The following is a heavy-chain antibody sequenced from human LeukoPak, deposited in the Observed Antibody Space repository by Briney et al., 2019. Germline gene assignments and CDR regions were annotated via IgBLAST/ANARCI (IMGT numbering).Heavy chain of an antibody. CDR1: GFTFSSYA. J-gene: IGHJ4*02. CDR2: IYSGGST. CDR3: ARVVDTEDYFDY. V-gene: IGHV3-53*01. D-gene: IGHD5-18*01. Sequence: PGGSLRLSCAASGFTFSSYAMSWVRQAPGKGLEWVSVIYSGGSTYYADSVKGRFTISRDNSKNTLYLQMNSLRAEDTAVYYCARVVDTEDYFDYWGQGTLVTVSS.